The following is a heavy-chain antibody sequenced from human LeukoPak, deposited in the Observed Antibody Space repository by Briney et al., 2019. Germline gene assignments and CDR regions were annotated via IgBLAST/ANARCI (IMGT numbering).Heavy chain of an antibody. CDR1: GYTFTSYD. D-gene: IGHD3-22*01. V-gene: IGHV1-8*01. J-gene: IGHJ4*02. CDR3: ARVMGDSSGYYSNNFDY. CDR2: MNPNSGNT. Sequence: ASVKVSCKASGYTFTSYDINWVGQATGQGLEWMGWMNPNSGNTGYAQKFQGRVTMTRNTSISTAYMELSSLRSEDTAVYYCARVMGDSSGYYSNNFDYWGQGTLVTVSS.